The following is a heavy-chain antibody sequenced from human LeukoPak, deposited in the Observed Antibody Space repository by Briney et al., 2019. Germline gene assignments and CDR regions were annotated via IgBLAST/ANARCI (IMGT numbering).Heavy chain of an antibody. CDR2: IYSGGNT. Sequence: PGGSLRLSCAASGFTVSSIHMSWVRQAPGEGLEWVSVIYSGGNTYYADSVKGRFTISRDNSKNTLYLQMNNLRAEDTAVYYCARDLGRDSFDIWGPGTKVTVSS. CDR1: GFTVSSIH. J-gene: IGHJ3*02. V-gene: IGHV3-53*01. D-gene: IGHD2-15*01. CDR3: ARDLGRDSFDI.